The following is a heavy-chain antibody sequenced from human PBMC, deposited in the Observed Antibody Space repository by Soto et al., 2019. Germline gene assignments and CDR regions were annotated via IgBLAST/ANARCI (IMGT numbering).Heavy chain of an antibody. D-gene: IGHD3-16*02. J-gene: IGHJ6*02. Sequence: EVQLVESGGTLVQPGGSLRLSCAATGFTFTNYWMHWVRQAPGKGLVWVSHINGDGSNTFYADSVKGRLTISRDNAENTVYLQMNSLRAEDTAVYYCARGIQYRYGMDVWGPGTTVTVSS. CDR3: ARGIQYRYGMDV. CDR2: INGDGSNT. CDR1: GFTFTNYW. V-gene: IGHV3-74*01.